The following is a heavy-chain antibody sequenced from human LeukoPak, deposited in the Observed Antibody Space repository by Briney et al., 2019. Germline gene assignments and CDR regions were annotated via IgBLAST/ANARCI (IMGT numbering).Heavy chain of an antibody. CDR2: IYYSGST. CDR1: GGAISSYY. Sequence: SETLSLTCTVSGGAISSYYWSWIRQPPGKGLEWIGYIYYSGSTNYNPSLKSRVTISVDTSKNQFSLKLSSVTAADTAVYYCARHRYGDSVGDYWGQGTLVTVSS. J-gene: IGHJ4*02. CDR3: ARHRYGDSVGDY. D-gene: IGHD4-17*01. V-gene: IGHV4-59*08.